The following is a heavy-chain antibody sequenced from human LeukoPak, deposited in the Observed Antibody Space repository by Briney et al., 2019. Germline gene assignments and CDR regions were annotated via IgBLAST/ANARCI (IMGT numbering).Heavy chain of an antibody. D-gene: IGHD3-22*01. CDR1: GYTLTELS. Sequence: GASVKVSCKVSGYTLTELSMRWVRQAPGKGLEWMGGFDPEDGETIYAQKFQGRVTMTEDTSTDTAYMELSSLRSEDTAVYYCATDGHYDSSGYYYHLYWGQGTLVTVSS. CDR2: FDPEDGET. V-gene: IGHV1-24*01. J-gene: IGHJ4*02. CDR3: ATDGHYDSSGYYYHLY.